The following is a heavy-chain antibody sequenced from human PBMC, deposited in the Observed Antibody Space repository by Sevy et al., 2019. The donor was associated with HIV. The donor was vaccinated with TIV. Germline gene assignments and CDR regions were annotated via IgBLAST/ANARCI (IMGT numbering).Heavy chain of an antibody. CDR2: ISGSGGST. J-gene: IGHJ4*02. Sequence: GGSLRLSCGASAFTFSSYVISWVRQAPGKGLEWGSTISGSGGSTYYADSVKGRFTISRDNFKNTVYLQMDSLRAEDTAVYYCAKEEVAGYNWGQGTLVTVSS. CDR1: AFTFSSYV. D-gene: IGHD6-19*01. V-gene: IGHV3-23*01. CDR3: AKEEVAGYN.